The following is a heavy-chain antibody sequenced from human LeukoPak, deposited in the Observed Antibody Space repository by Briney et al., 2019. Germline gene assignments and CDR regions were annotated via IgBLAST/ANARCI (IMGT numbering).Heavy chain of an antibody. CDR2: IRYDGSQK. V-gene: IGHV3-30*02. CDR1: GFSFSTYA. D-gene: IGHD3-3*01. J-gene: IGHJ4*02. CDR3: AKDRLITIFGVVDY. Sequence: PGGSLRLSCVASGFSFSTYAMHWVRQAPGKGLEWVAFIRYDGSQKYYADSVKGRFTISRDNSKNMLYLQMNSLRAEDTAVYYCAKDRLITIFGVVDYWGQGTLVTVSS.